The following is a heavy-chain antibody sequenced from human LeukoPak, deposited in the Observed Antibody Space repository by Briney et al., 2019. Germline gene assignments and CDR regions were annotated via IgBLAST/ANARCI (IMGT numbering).Heavy chain of an antibody. J-gene: IGHJ4*02. D-gene: IGHD6-19*01. V-gene: IGHV4-39*07. CDR2: IYYTGSS. CDR1: GGSIRSSDDY. Sequence: PSETLSLTCSVSGGSIRSSDDYWGFVRQTPGKGLEWMGSIYYTGSSHYNPSLKSRATISVDTSKNQFSLKLSSVTAADTAVYYCARDDIAVAPPLDYWGQGTLVTVSS. CDR3: ARDDIAVAPPLDY.